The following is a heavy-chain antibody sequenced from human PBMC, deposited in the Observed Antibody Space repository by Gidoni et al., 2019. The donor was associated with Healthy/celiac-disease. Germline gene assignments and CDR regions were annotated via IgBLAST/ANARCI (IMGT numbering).Heavy chain of an antibody. D-gene: IGHD3-10*01. CDR2: VIPIFGTA. J-gene: IGHJ3*02. Sequence: GDVIPIFGTANYAQKFQGRVTITADESTSTAYMELSSLRSEDTAVYYCARGTWSSGAFDIWGQGTMVTVSS. V-gene: IGHV1-69*01. CDR3: ARGTWSSGAFDI.